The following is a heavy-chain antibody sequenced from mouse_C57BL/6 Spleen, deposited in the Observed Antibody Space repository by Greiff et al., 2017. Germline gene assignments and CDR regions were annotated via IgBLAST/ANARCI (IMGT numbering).Heavy chain of an antibody. CDR1: GFSFNTYA. J-gene: IGHJ3*01. D-gene: IGHD2-4*01. Sequence: EVQGVESGGGLVQPKGSLKLSCAASGFSFNTYAMNWVRQAPGKGLEWVARIRSKSNNYATYYADSVKDRFTISRDDSESMLYLQMNNLKTEDTAMYYCVYDYDVGFAYWGQGTLVTVSA. CDR2: IRSKSNNYAT. V-gene: IGHV10-1*01. CDR3: VYDYDVGFAY.